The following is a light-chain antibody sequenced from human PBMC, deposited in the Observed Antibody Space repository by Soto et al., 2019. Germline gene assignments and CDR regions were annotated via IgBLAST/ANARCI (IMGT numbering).Light chain of an antibody. Sequence: QSVLTQPPSVSGAPGQGVTLSCTGSSSNIGAGYVVHWYQHLPGTAPKLLIHDNNNRPSGVPDRFSGSKSGPSASLAITGLQAEDEADYYCQSFESSLNVYVFGTGTKVTVL. J-gene: IGLJ1*01. CDR2: DNN. CDR1: SSNIGAGYV. V-gene: IGLV1-40*01. CDR3: QSFESSLNVYV.